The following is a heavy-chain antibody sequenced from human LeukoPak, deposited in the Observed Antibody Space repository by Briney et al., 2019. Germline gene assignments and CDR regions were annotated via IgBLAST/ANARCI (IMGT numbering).Heavy chain of an antibody. CDR2: ICYSGST. D-gene: IGHD1-26*01. CDR1: GGSISSGDYY. V-gene: IGHV4-30-4*01. Sequence: PSETLSLTCTVSGGSISSGDYYWSWIRQPPGKGLEWIGYICYSGSTYYNPSLKSRVTISVDTSKNQFSLKLSSVTAADTAVYYCARSDVGATAFDYWGQGTLVTVSS. J-gene: IGHJ4*02. CDR3: ARSDVGATAFDY.